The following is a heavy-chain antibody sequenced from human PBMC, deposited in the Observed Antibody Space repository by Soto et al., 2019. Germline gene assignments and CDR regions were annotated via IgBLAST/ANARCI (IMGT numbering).Heavy chain of an antibody. V-gene: IGHV3-21*01. J-gene: IGHJ4*02. CDR1: GFTFSSCT. CDR3: AREVQPVVRREYDC. CDR2: VSGGGTT. D-gene: IGHD1-1*01. Sequence: EVQLVESGGDLVKPGGSLRLSCAVSGFTFSSCTMNWVRQAPGKGLEWVSSVSGGGTTYYADSVKGRFTISRDNARNSLYLQMNSLRTEDTAVXYCAREVQPVVRREYDCWGQGTLVTVSS.